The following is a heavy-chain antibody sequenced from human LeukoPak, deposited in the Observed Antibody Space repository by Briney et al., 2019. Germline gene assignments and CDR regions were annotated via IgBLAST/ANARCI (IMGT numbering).Heavy chain of an antibody. CDR2: ITRDGGYI. CDR1: IFTFSHYN. Sequence: GGSLRLSCTASIFTFSHYNMNWVRQAPGKELEWLASITRDGGYIYYADSVRGRFTISRDNARNSLYLQMNNVRTEDTAVYYCARDPYSGNYYQYYYYYMDVWGKGTTVTVSS. J-gene: IGHJ6*03. V-gene: IGHV3-21*01. CDR3: ARDPYSGNYYQYYYYYMDV. D-gene: IGHD1-26*01.